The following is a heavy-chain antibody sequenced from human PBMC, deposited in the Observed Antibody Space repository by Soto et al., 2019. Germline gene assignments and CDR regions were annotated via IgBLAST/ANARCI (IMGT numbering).Heavy chain of an antibody. CDR1: DDSINSDKYY. J-gene: IGHJ4*02. CDR2: IYYRGNA. D-gene: IGHD5-12*01. V-gene: IGHV4-39*01. Sequence: PSETLSLTCSVSDDSINSDKYYWGWIRQPPGKGLEWIGSIYYRGNAYYNTSLQTRVTISLDKSKSQFSLKLNSVTAADSAVYFCARLEGLATISYYFDFWGPGALVTVS. CDR3: ARLEGLATISYYFDF.